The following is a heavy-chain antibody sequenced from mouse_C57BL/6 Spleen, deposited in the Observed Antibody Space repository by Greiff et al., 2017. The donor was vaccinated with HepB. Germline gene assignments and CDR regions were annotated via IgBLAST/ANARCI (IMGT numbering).Heavy chain of an antibody. CDR2: ISYDGSN. V-gene: IGHV3-6*01. CDR1: GYSITSGYY. J-gene: IGHJ4*01. D-gene: IGHD2-5*01. Sequence: EVKLQESGPGLVKPSQSLSLTCSVTGYSITSGYYWNWIRQFPGNKLEWMGYISYDGSNNYNPSLKNRISITRDTSKNQFFLKLNSVTTEDTATYYCASLSNYRAMDYWGQGTSVTVSS. CDR3: ASLSNYRAMDY.